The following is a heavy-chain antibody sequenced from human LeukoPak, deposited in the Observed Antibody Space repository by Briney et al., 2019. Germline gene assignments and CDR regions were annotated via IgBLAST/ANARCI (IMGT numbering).Heavy chain of an antibody. CDR2: ISYDGSNK. V-gene: IGHV3-30-3*01. Sequence: GGSLRLSCAASGFTFSSYAMHWVRQAPGKGLEWVAVISYDGSNKYYADSVKGRFTISRDNSKNTLYLQMNSLRAEDTAVYYCARVLSGYDDPYYFDYWGQGTLVTVSS. D-gene: IGHD5-12*01. CDR3: ARVLSGYDDPYYFDY. CDR1: GFTFSSYA. J-gene: IGHJ4*02.